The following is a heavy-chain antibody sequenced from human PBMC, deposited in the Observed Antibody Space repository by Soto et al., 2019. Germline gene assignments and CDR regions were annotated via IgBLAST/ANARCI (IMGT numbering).Heavy chain of an antibody. J-gene: IGHJ4*02. V-gene: IGHV3-49*04. CDR1: GFIFDDYA. CDR3: TKWPDNGQSNFEH. CDR2: IRNEATGGTT. Sequence: PGGSLRLSCTTSGFIFDDYAMTWVRQAPGKGLEFVAQIRNEATGGTTEYAASVRGRFTISRDDSKRIAYLQMNSLRAEDTAVYYCTKWPDNGQSNFEHWGQGTQVTVSS. D-gene: IGHD5-12*01.